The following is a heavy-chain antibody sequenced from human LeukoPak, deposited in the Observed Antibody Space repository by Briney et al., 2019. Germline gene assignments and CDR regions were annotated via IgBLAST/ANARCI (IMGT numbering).Heavy chain of an antibody. V-gene: IGHV4-34*01. CDR3: VRDVAAAAGFDF. CDR1: GGSFRSYY. CDR2: INNSGST. J-gene: IGHJ4*02. D-gene: IGHD6-13*01. Sequence: SETLSLTCGVYGGSFRSYYWSCVRQPPGKGLEWIGEINNSGSTNYNPSLKSRVTISVDTSKNQFSLKLSSVTVADTAVYYCVRDVAAAAGFDFWGQGTLVTVSS.